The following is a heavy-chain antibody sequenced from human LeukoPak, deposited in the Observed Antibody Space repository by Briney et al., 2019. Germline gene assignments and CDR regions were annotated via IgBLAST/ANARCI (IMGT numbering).Heavy chain of an antibody. CDR2: IYTSGST. CDR1: GGSISSGSYY. V-gene: IGHV4-61*02. J-gene: IGHJ4*02. Sequence: SETLSLTCTVSGGSISSGSYYWSWIRQPAGKGLEWIGRIYTSGSTNYNPSLKSRVTISVDTSKNQFSLKLSSVTAADTAVYYCARVDDYVWGSYRYFDYWGQGTLVTVSS. CDR3: ARVDDYVWGSYRYFDY. D-gene: IGHD3-16*02.